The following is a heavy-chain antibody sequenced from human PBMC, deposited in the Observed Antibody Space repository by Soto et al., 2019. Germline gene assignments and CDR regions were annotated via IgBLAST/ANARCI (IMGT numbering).Heavy chain of an antibody. V-gene: IGHV3-30-3*01. CDR2: ISYDGSNK. D-gene: IGHD3-10*01. J-gene: IGHJ4*02. CDR3: ARDPLGRYYGSGSDYFDY. CDR1: GFTFSSYA. Sequence: QVQLVESGGGVVQPGRSLRLSCAASGFTFSSYAMHWVRQAPGKGLEWVAVISYDGSNKYYADSVKGRFTISRDITKNAMYLQMTSLRAEGTAVYYCARDPLGRYYGSGSDYFDYWGQGTLVTVSS.